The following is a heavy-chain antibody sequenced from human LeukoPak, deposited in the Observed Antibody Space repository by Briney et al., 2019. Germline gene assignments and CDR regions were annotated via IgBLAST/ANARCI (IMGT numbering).Heavy chain of an antibody. V-gene: IGHV3-21*01. CDR3: ARGGQWLVL. Sequence: PGGSLRLSCAASGFTFSSYSMNWVRHAPGKGLEWVSSISSSSSYIYYADSVKGPVTISRDNAKNSLYLQMNSLRAEDTAVYYCARGGQWLVLWGQGTLVTVSS. CDR1: GFTFSSYS. D-gene: IGHD6-19*01. J-gene: IGHJ4*02. CDR2: ISSSSSYI.